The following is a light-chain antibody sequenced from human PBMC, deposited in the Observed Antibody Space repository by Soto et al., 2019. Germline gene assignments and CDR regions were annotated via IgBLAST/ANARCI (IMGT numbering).Light chain of an antibody. CDR2: EVT. Sequence: QSALTQPASVSGSPGQSITISCTGTSSDVGGHNYVAWYQQHPGKAPKLMIYEVTNRPSGISDRFSGSKSGNTASLTISGLQAEDEANYYCSSYTTSTPHVFGTGTKVTVL. V-gene: IGLV2-14*01. CDR1: SSDVGGHNY. J-gene: IGLJ1*01. CDR3: SSYTTSTPHV.